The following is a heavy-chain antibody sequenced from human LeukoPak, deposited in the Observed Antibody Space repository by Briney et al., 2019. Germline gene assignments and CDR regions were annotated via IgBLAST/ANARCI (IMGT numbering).Heavy chain of an antibody. Sequence: GRSLRLSCAASGFTFSSYGMHWVRQAPGKGLEWVEAISYDGSDKYYADSVKGRFTISKDNSKNTLSLQMNSLRAEDTAVFFCAKDLRYCSGTSCYEASGMDVWGQGTTVTVSS. V-gene: IGHV3-30*18. D-gene: IGHD2-2*01. CDR2: ISYDGSDK. CDR3: AKDLRYCSGTSCYEASGMDV. CDR1: GFTFSSYG. J-gene: IGHJ6*02.